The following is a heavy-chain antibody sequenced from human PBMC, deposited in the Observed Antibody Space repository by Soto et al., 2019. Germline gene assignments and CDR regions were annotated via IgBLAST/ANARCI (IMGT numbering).Heavy chain of an antibody. J-gene: IGHJ4*02. CDR2: IYYSGST. Sequence: SETLSLTCTVSGGSISSYYWSWIRQPPGKGLEWIGYIYYSGSTNYNPSLKSRVTISVDTSKNQFSLKLSSVTAADTAVYYCARDSSDRFSGWIFVYWGQGTLVTVSS. V-gene: IGHV4-59*01. CDR1: GGSISSYY. D-gene: IGHD6-19*01. CDR3: ARDSSDRFSGWIFVY.